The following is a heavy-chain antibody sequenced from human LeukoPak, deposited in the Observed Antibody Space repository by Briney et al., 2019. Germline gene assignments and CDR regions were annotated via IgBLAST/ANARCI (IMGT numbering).Heavy chain of an antibody. V-gene: IGHV3-23*01. CDR1: GFTFSSSA. CDR2: ISGSDSST. D-gene: IGHD5-24*01. Sequence: PGGSLRLSCAASGFTFSSSAMSWVRQAPGKGLEWVSTISGSDSSTHYADSAKGRFTISRDNSKNTLYLQMNSLRADDTAVYYCAKSGYNRFDYWGQGTLVTVSS. J-gene: IGHJ4*02. CDR3: AKSGYNRFDY.